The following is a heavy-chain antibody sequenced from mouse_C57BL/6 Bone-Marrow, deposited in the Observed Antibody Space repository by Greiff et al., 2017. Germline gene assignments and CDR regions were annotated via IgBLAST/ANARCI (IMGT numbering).Heavy chain of an antibody. J-gene: IGHJ2*01. Sequence: VQLQQSGAELVKPGASVMIPCKASGYAFSSYWMNWVKQRPGKGLEWIGPTYPGVGATTSNGKFKGKATLTADKSSSTAYMQLSSLTSEDSAVYCCARTPYYWGQGTTLTVSS. V-gene: IGHV1-80*01. CDR3: ARTPYY. CDR1: GYAFSSYW. CDR2: TYPGVGAT.